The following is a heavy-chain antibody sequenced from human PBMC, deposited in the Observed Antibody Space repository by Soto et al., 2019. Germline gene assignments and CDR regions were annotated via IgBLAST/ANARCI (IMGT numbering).Heavy chain of an antibody. CDR1: GFTFSSYG. J-gene: IGHJ4*02. D-gene: IGHD3-10*01. V-gene: IGHV3-30*03. Sequence: GGSLRLSCVASGFTFSSYGMHWVRQAPGKGLEWVAVESYDGSYQYHADSVKGRFTISRDNFKNTLLLQMNSLRAEDTAVYYCARGSTATMVRAPLDIWGQGTLVTVSS. CDR3: ARGSTATMVRAPLDI. CDR2: ESYDGSYQ.